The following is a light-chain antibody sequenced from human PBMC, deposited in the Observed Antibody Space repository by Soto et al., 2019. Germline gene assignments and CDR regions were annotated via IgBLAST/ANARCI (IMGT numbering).Light chain of an antibody. CDR2: AAS. J-gene: IGKJ5*01. Sequence: AIRMTQSPSSLSASTGDRVTITCRASQGISSYLAWYQQKSGKAPKLLIYAASTLQSGVPSRFSGSGSGTDFTLTISCLQSEDFATYYCQQYYSYPTFGQGTRLEIK. CDR1: QGISSY. V-gene: IGKV1-8*01. CDR3: QQYYSYPT.